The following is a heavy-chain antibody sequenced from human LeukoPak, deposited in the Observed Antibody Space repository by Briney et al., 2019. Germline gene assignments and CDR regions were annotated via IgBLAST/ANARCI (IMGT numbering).Heavy chain of an antibody. D-gene: IGHD3-10*01. CDR3: ARDFLWFGELLTPDY. CDR2: ISAYNGNT. J-gene: IGHJ4*02. CDR1: GYTFTSYG. V-gene: IGHV1-18*01. Sequence: ASVKVSCKASGYTFTSYGISWVRQAPGQGLEWMGWISAYNGNTNYAQKLQGRVTMTTDTSTSTAYMELRSLRSDDTAVYYCARDFLWFGELLTPDYWGQGTLVTVSS.